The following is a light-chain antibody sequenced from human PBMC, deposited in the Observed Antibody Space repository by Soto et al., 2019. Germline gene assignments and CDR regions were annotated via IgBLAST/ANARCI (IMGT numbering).Light chain of an antibody. CDR2: GAS. CDR3: QQSFITPPLT. Sequence: DIQMTQSPSSLSASIGDRITITCRASQSISTYLNWYQQKPGKAPRLLIYGASTLQNGVPPSFSGGGSATDYTLTSSSLQPEDFTTYYCQQSFITPPLTFGGGTKVEMK. J-gene: IGKJ4*01. V-gene: IGKV1-39*01. CDR1: QSISTY.